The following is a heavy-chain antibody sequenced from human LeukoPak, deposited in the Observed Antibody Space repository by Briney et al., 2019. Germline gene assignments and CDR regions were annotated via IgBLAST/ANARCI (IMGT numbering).Heavy chain of an antibody. CDR3: ARGPRIAAAAMSWFDP. D-gene: IGHD6-13*01. CDR2: IYHSGST. V-gene: IGHV4-39*07. J-gene: IGHJ5*02. Sequence: SETLSLTCTVSGVSISTSRYYWGWIRQPPGKGLEWIGSIYHSGSTYYNPSLKSRVTISVDTSKNQFSLKLSSLTAADTAVYYCARGPRIAAAAMSWFDPWGQGTLVTVSS. CDR1: GVSISTSRYY.